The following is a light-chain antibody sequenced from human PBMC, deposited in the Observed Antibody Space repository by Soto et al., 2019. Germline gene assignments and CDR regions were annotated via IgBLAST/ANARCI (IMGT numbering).Light chain of an antibody. CDR3: QQRNNWPLT. J-gene: IGKJ5*01. Sequence: IQMTQSPSTLSGSVGARVTITCRASQTISSWLAWYQQKPGKAHKLLIYKASTLKSGVPSRFSGSGSGTDFTLTISSLEPEEFAVYYCQQRNNWPLTFGGGTRLEIK. CDR2: KAS. V-gene: IGKV1-5*03. CDR1: QTISSW.